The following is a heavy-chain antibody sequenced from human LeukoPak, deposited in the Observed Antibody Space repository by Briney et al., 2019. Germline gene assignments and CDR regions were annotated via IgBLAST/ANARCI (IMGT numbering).Heavy chain of an antibody. CDR2: IYYSGST. CDR1: GGSISSYY. J-gene: IGHJ4*02. D-gene: IGHD3-3*01. Sequence: PSETLSLTCTVSGGSISSYYWSWIRQPPGKGLEWIGYIYYSGSTNYNPSLKSRVTISVDTSKNQFSLKLSSVTGADTAVYYCARHVLHYDFWSGYSILGATGFDYWGQGTLVTVSS. CDR3: ARHVLHYDFWSGYSILGATGFDY. V-gene: IGHV4-59*08.